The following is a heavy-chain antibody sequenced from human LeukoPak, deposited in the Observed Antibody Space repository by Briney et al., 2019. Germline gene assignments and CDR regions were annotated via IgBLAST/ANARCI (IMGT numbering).Heavy chain of an antibody. CDR1: GGSISSNSYY. CDR2: IYYSGNT. Sequence: PSETLSLTCAVSGGSISSNSYYWSWVRQSPGKGLEWIGAIYYSGNTYYSPSLKSRVTISADTSKNQFSLNLSAVTAADAATYYCARHVATNYYYNYYGLDVWGQGTTVTVSS. CDR3: ARHVATNYYYNYYGLDV. V-gene: IGHV4-39*01. J-gene: IGHJ6*02.